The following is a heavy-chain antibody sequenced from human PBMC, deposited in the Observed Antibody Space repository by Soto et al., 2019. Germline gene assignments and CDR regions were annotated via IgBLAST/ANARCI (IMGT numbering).Heavy chain of an antibody. CDR1: GFSVSNAGMC. Sequence: QVTLKESGPVLVKPTETLTLTCTFAGFSVSNAGMCVSGIRQPPGKALEWLANIFSSDEKSYSTSLKSRPTIPEDPSKSQVVLTMTNMYPVATAAYYCARVLVGACDSWGQGILVTVSS. D-gene: IGHD1-26*01. V-gene: IGHV2-26*01. CDR2: IFSSDEK. J-gene: IGHJ4*02. CDR3: ARVLVGACDS.